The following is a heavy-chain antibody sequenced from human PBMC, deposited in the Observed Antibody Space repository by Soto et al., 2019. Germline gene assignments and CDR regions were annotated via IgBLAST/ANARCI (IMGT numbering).Heavy chain of an antibody. D-gene: IGHD2-15*01. CDR3: AKEGNGGSSLDS. CDR1: GFKFDDYM. V-gene: IGHV3-43*01. J-gene: IGHJ5*01. Sequence: GGSLRLSCEASGFKFDDYMMHWVRQAPGKGLEWISLISWDGGSIDYADSIKGRFTVSRDNSKTSLYLHMHSLTSDDTAFYFCAKEGNGGSSLDSWGQGTLVTVSS. CDR2: ISWDGGSI.